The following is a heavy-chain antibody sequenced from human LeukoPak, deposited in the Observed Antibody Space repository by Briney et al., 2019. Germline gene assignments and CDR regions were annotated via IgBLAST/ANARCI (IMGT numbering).Heavy chain of an antibody. CDR1: GFTFSSYG. J-gene: IGHJ4*02. Sequence: GGSLRLSCAASGFTFSSYGMHWVRQAPGKGVEWVAVISYDGSNKYYADSVKGRFTISRDNSKNTLYLQMNSLRAEDTAVYYCAEGGTYDSPSTNDYWGQGTLVTVSS. CDR3: AEGGTYDSPSTNDY. CDR2: ISYDGSNK. D-gene: IGHD3-16*01. V-gene: IGHV3-30*03.